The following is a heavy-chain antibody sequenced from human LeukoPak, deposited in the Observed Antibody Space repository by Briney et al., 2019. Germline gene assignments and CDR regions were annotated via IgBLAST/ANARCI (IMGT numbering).Heavy chain of an antibody. CDR2: IYYSDNT. CDR3: ARARGDSTRLDY. D-gene: IGHD4-17*01. J-gene: IGHJ4*02. V-gene: IGHV4-31*03. CDR1: GGSITGGGYY. Sequence: SETLSLTCTVPGGSITGGGYYWSWIRQHPGKGLEWIGYIYYSDNTYYNPSLKSRVTISADTSKNQFSLKLNSVTAADTAVYYCARARGDSTRLDYWGQGTLVTVSS.